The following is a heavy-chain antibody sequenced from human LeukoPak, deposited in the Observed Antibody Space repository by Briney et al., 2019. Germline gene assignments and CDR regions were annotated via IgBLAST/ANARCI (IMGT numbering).Heavy chain of an antibody. CDR2: IFYTGSA. D-gene: IGHD1-26*01. J-gene: IGHJ3*02. CDR1: GGPITSHY. V-gene: IGHV4-59*08. CDR3: ARRPVARSADVFDI. Sequence: SDTLSLTCTVSGGPITSHYWNWIRQPPGKGLEWIGSIFYTGSANYSPPLKGRITMSADTSKKQLSLRVNSVTAADTAVYFCARRPVARSADVFDIWGHGTMVTVSS.